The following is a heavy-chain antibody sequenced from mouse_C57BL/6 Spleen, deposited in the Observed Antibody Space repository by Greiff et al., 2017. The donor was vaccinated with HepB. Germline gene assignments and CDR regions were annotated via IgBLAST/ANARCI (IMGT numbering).Heavy chain of an antibody. CDR2: IDPSDSET. V-gene: IGHV1-52*01. CDR1: GYTFTSYW. CDR3: ARGQATDYYAMDY. Sequence: QVQLQQPGAELVRPGSSVKLSCKASGYTFTSYWMHWVKQRPIQGLEWIGNIDPSDSETHYNQKFKDKATLTVDKSSSTAYMQLSILTSEDSAVYYCARGQATDYYAMDYWGQGTSVTVSS. J-gene: IGHJ4*01. D-gene: IGHD3-2*02.